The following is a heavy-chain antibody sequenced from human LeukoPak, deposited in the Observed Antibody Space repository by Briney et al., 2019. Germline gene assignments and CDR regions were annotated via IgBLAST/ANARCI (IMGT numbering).Heavy chain of an antibody. CDR1: GFTFSSYD. D-gene: IGHD3-10*01. J-gene: IGHJ6*03. Sequence: GGSLRLSCAASGFTFSSYDMSWVRQAPGKGLEWVSAISGSGGSTYYADSVKGRFTISRDNSKNTLYVQMNSVRAEDTAVYYCAKVLGELDYYYYYMDVWGKGTTVTVSS. CDR2: ISGSGGST. V-gene: IGHV3-23*01. CDR3: AKVLGELDYYYYYMDV.